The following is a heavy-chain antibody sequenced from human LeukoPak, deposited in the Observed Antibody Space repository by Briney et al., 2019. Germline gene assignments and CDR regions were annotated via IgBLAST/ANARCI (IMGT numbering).Heavy chain of an antibody. CDR2: INHSGST. D-gene: IGHD6-19*01. CDR3: AAVAATGYYGMDV. Sequence: SETLSLTCAVDGGSFSGYYWSWIRQPPGKGLEWIGEINHSGSTNYNPSLKSRVTISVDTSKNQFSLKLSSVTAADTAVYYCAAVAATGYYGMDVWGQGTTVTVSS. CDR1: GGSFSGYY. V-gene: IGHV4-34*01. J-gene: IGHJ6*02.